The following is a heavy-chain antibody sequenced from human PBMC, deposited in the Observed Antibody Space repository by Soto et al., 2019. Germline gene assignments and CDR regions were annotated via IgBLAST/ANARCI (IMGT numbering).Heavy chain of an antibody. V-gene: IGHV4-61*03. CDR3: ARDSSNWHFFY. D-gene: IGHD1-7*01. Sequence: QVQLQESGPGLVKPSETLSLTCTVSGGSVSSGSYYWNWIRQPPGKGLEWIGYIYYSGSTSYNPSLKSRVTITVATSKNHCSLKLTSVTVADTAVYYCARDSSNWHFFYWGQGTLVTVSS. J-gene: IGHJ4*02. CDR1: GGSVSSGSYY. CDR2: IYYSGST.